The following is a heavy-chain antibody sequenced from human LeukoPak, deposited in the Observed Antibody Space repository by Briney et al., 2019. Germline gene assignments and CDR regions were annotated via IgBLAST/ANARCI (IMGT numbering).Heavy chain of an antibody. CDR2: INHSGST. CDR1: GGSFSGYY. CDR3: GGAAAASVGWFDP. J-gene: IGHJ5*02. Sequence: SETLSLTCAVYGGSFSGYYWSWIRQPPGKGLEWIGEINHSGSTNYNPSLKSRVTISVDTSKNQFSLTLTSVTAADTAVYYCGGAAAASVGWFDPWGQGTLVTVSS. V-gene: IGHV4-34*01. D-gene: IGHD6-13*01.